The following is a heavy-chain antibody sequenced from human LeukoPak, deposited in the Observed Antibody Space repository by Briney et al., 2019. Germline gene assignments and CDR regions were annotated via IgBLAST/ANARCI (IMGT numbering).Heavy chain of an antibody. V-gene: IGHV4-4*02. Sequence: PSGTLSLTCAVSGGSISGSNWWSWVRQPPGKGLEWIGEIYHSGSTNYNPSLKSRVTISVDKSKNQFSLNLSSVTAADTAVYYCARDLDYYDSSGYTFDIWGQGTMVTVSS. CDR3: ARDLDYYDSSGYTFDI. CDR2: IYHSGST. J-gene: IGHJ3*02. D-gene: IGHD3-22*01. CDR1: GGSISGSNW.